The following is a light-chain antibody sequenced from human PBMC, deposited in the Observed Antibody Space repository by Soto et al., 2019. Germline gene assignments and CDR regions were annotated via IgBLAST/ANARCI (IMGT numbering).Light chain of an antibody. Sequence: QSPASVSGTQREKTTLSSRASQSVSSNLAWYQQKPGQAPRLLIYGASSRATGIPDRFSCSWSGTDFTLACSRREPEDLVVYYLRQYGNSPWTFAQGTKVDVK. CDR1: QSVSSN. CDR3: RQYGNSPWT. CDR2: GAS. J-gene: IGKJ1*01. V-gene: IGKV3-20*01.